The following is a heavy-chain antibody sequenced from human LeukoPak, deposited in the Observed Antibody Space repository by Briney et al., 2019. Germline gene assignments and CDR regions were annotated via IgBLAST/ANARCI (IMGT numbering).Heavy chain of an antibody. D-gene: IGHD6-19*01. V-gene: IGHV3-23*01. J-gene: IGHJ4*02. CDR1: GFTFSSYA. CDR3: AKVGSGWLTYFDY. CDR2: ISGSGGGT. Sequence: GGSLRLSCAASGFTFSSYALSWVRQAPGKGLEWVSAISGSGGGTYYADSVKGRFTISRDNSKNTLYLQMNSLRAEDTAVYYCAKVGSGWLTYFDYWGQGTLVTVSS.